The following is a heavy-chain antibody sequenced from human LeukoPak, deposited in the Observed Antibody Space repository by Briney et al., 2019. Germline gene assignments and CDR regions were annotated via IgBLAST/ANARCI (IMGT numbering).Heavy chain of an antibody. CDR1: GYTLTELS. CDR2: FDPEDGET. J-gene: IGHJ5*02. V-gene: IGHV1-24*01. CDR3: ATGGQQLVQRWFDP. Sequence: ASVTVSCKVSGYTLTELSMHWVRQAPGKGLEWMGGFDPEDGETIYAQKFQGRVTMTEDTSTDTAYMELSSLRSEDTAVYYCATGGQQLVQRWFDPWGQGTLVTVSS. D-gene: IGHD6-13*01.